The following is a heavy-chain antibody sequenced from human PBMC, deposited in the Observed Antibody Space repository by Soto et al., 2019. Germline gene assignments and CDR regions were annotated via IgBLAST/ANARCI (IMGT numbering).Heavy chain of an antibody. D-gene: IGHD5-18*01. Sequence: QVQLVQSGAEVKKPGASVKVSCKASGYTFTGYYMHWVRQAPGQGLEWMGWINPNSGGTNYAQKFQGWVTMTRDTSISTAYMELSRLRSDDTAVYYCARVDTPLGGLDEYGMDVRGQGTTVTVSS. V-gene: IGHV1-2*04. J-gene: IGHJ6*02. CDR2: INPNSGGT. CDR1: GYTFTGYY. CDR3: ARVDTPLGGLDEYGMDV.